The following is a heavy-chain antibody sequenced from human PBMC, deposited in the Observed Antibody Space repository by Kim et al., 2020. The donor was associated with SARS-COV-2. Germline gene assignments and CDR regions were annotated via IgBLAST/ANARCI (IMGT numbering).Heavy chain of an antibody. Sequence: ASVKVSCKASGYTFTGYYMHWVRQAPGQGLEWMGWINPNSGGTNYAQKFQGRVTMTRDTSISTAYMELSRLRSDDTAVYYCTRVPGTTLAFWDAFDIWGQGTMVTVSS. D-gene: IGHD1-1*01. CDR2: INPNSGGT. CDR3: TRVPGTTLAFWDAFDI. J-gene: IGHJ3*02. V-gene: IGHV1-2*02. CDR1: GYTFTGYY.